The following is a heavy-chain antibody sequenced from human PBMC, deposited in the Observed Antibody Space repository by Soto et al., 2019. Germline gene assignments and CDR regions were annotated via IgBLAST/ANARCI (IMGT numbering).Heavy chain of an antibody. CDR2: IYSNGNT. CDR3: ASHYYDSSGYYWYYYYYGMDV. Sequence: SETLSLTCTVSGGSISSYAWSWIRQPPGKGLEWIAYIYSNGNTNYNPSLKSRVTISVDTSKNQFSLKLSSVTAADTAVYYCASHYYDSSGYYWYYYYYGMDVWGQGTTVTVSS. J-gene: IGHJ6*02. V-gene: IGHV4-4*08. D-gene: IGHD3-22*01. CDR1: GGSISSYA.